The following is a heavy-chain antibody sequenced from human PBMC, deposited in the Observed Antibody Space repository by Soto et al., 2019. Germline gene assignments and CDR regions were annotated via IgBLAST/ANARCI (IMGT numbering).Heavy chain of an antibody. J-gene: IGHJ6*02. V-gene: IGHV1-46*01. D-gene: IGHD6-19*01. CDR3: ARDPSSGWYKVDYYYGMDV. Sequence: ASVKVSCKASGYTFTSYYMHWVRQAPGQGLEWMGIINPSGGSTSYAQKFQGRVTMTRDTSTSTVYMELSSLRSEDTAVYYCARDPSSGWYKVDYYYGMDVWGQGTTVIVSS. CDR1: GYTFTSYY. CDR2: INPSGGST.